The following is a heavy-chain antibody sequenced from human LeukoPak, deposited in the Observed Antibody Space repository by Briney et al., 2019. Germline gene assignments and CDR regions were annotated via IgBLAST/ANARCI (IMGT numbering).Heavy chain of an antibody. V-gene: IGHV3-43D*03. CDR3: AKDRDVRVSSSELASGMDV. Sequence: GGSLRLSCAASGFTFDDYAMHWVRHAPGKGLEWVSLISWDGGSTYYADSVKGRFTISRDNSKNSLYLQMNSLRAEDTALYYCAKDRDVRVSSSELASGMDVWGQGTTVTVSS. CDR1: GFTFDDYA. J-gene: IGHJ6*02. D-gene: IGHD1-26*01. CDR2: ISWDGGST.